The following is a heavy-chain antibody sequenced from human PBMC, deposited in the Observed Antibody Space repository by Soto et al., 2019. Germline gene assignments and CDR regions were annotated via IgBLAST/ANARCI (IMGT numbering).Heavy chain of an antibody. CDR3: AMMLGDSLDH. CDR1: GYMFTDYA. CDR2: INADKAST. V-gene: IGHV1-3*01. Sequence: QVQLVQSGAEVKKPGASVKVSCKASGYMFTDYAVHWVRQAPGHSLDSMGWINADKASTKLSQSWEGRLTATRNPSATPVYKELSDLRSEDTALYFCAMMLGDSLDHRGQGALVTVSS. J-gene: IGHJ4*02. D-gene: IGHD3-16*01.